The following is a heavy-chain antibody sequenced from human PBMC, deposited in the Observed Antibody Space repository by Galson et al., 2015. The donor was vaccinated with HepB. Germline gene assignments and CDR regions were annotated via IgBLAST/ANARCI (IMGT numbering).Heavy chain of an antibody. D-gene: IGHD3-3*01. CDR1: GFTFTSSA. CDR3: AAGPVPIFGNMDV. CDR2: IVVGSGNT. V-gene: IGHV1-58*02. J-gene: IGHJ6*03. Sequence: SVKVSCKASGFTFTSSAMQWVRQARGQRLEWIGWIVVGSGNTNYAQKFQERVTITRDMSTSTAYMELSSLRSEDTAVYYCAAGPVPIFGNMDVWGKGTTVTVSS.